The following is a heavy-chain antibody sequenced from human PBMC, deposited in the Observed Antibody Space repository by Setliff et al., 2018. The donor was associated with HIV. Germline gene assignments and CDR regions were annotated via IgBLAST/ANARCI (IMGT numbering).Heavy chain of an antibody. Sequence: GGSLRLSCAASGFTFSSYAMTWVRQAPGKGLEWVSGISGGVDSTYYADSVKGRFTISRDKSKNTLYLQMSSLRVEDTAVYYCARDPPGSFVWPPLWCQGTLVTVSS. D-gene: IGHD3-16*01. CDR1: GFTFSSYA. V-gene: IGHV3-23*01. CDR2: ISGGVDST. J-gene: IGHJ4*02. CDR3: ARDPPGSFVWPPL.